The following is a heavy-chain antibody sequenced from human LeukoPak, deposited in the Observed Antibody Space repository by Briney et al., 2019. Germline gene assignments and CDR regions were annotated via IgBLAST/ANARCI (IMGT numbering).Heavy chain of an antibody. V-gene: IGHV1-2*04. CDR2: INPNSGGT. D-gene: IGHD5-18*01. CDR3: ARVRRIQLWFSGVESGNYYYGMDV. J-gene: IGHJ6*02. Sequence: ASVKVSCKASGYTFTGYYMHWVRQAPGQGLEWMGWINPNSGGTNYAQKFQGWVTMTRDTSISTAYMGLSRLRSDDTAVYYCARVRRIQLWFSGVESGNYYYGMDVWGQGTTVTVSS. CDR1: GYTFTGYY.